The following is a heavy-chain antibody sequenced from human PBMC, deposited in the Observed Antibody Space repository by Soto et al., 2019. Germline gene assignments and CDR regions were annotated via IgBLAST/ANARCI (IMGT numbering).Heavy chain of an antibody. J-gene: IGHJ4*02. CDR3: ARDPLHPYYDFLTCYYLPDFYFAY. CDR2: IWYDGSNK. V-gene: IGHV3-33*01. CDR1: GFTFSSYG. D-gene: IGHD3-9*01. Sequence: SLRLSCAASGFTFSSYGMHWVRQAPGKGLEWVAVIWYDGSNKYYADSVKGRFTISRDDSKNTLYLQMNSLRAEDTAVYYCARDPLHPYYDFLTCYYLPDFYFAYWGQGTLVTVSS.